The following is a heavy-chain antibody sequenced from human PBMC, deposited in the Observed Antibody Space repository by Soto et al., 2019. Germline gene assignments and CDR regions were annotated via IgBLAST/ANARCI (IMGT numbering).Heavy chain of an antibody. J-gene: IGHJ3*02. V-gene: IGHV1-18*01. Sequence: QVQLMQSGGGVKKPGASVMVSCKASGYTFASNGISWVRQAPGQGLEWIGWISANKGNTNYAQNLQGRVTLTRDTSTDTVYMEMRSLTSDDTAVYYCARDRAHGLDIWGQGTMVTVSS. CDR3: ARDRAHGLDI. CDR2: ISANKGNT. CDR1: GYTFASNG.